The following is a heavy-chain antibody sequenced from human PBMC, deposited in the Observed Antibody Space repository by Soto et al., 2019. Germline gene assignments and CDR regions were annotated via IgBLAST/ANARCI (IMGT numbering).Heavy chain of an antibody. D-gene: IGHD3-10*01. J-gene: IGHJ6*02. CDR1: GGSFRSYA. V-gene: IGHV1-69*13. CDR3: ATYAPMAMGAFYYYGMDV. Sequence: SVKVSCKASGGSFRSYAITWVRQTPGQGLEWMGGIIPVFHTANYAQKFQDRVTITADESTSTAYMELSSLRSEDTAVYYCATYAPMAMGAFYYYGMDVWGQGTTVTVSS. CDR2: IIPVFHTA.